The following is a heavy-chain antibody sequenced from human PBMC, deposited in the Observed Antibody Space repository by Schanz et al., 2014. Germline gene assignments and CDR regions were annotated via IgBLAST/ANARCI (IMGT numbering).Heavy chain of an antibody. CDR3: ARDRLECGAECYSVEVFEI. CDR1: GGTFSTYT. V-gene: IGHV1-69*08. D-gene: IGHD2-21*01. Sequence: QLQLVQSGAEVKKPGSSVKVSCKASGGTFSTYTISWVRQAPGQGLEWMGRIIPILGIANYAQKFQGRVTIAADKSTFTAYMDVSSLRSEDTAVYYCARDRLECGAECYSVEVFEIWGQGTLVAVSS. J-gene: IGHJ4*02. CDR2: IIPILGIA.